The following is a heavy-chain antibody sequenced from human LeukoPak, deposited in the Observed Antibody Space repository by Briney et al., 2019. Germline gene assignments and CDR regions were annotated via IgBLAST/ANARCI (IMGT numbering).Heavy chain of an antibody. D-gene: IGHD1-26*01. Sequence: GGSLRLSCAASGFTFSSYEMNWVRQAPGKGLEWVSGISGSGGSTYYADSVKGWFTISRDNSKNTLYLQMNSLRAEDTAIYYCAKDIGGWELLGPDYWGQGTLVTVSS. V-gene: IGHV3-23*01. J-gene: IGHJ4*02. CDR2: ISGSGGST. CDR3: AKDIGGWELLGPDY. CDR1: GFTFSSYE.